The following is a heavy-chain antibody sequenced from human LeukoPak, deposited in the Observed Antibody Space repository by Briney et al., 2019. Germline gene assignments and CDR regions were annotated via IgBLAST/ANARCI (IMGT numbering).Heavy chain of an antibody. J-gene: IGHJ4*02. V-gene: IGHV4-39*07. D-gene: IGHD3-10*01. CDR2: ISDSGNS. CDR3: ASQYGSGHYHFAY. Sequence: PSETLSLTCTVSGGSISSRSYYWGWIRQPPGKGLVWIGKISDSGNSYYSPSLRSRVTISIDTSKNQFSLKLSSVTAADTAVYFCASQYGSGHYHFAYWGQGTLVFVSP. CDR1: GGSISSRSYY.